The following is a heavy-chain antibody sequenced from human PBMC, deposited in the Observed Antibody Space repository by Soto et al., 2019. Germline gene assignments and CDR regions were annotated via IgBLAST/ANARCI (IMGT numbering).Heavy chain of an antibody. J-gene: IGHJ4*02. D-gene: IGHD6-6*01. CDR3: ARSSIEPRVFMYPFDS. V-gene: IGHV4-39*01. CDR2: IYYDENT. CDR1: GDSITSSSHY. Sequence: SETLSLTCTVSGDSITSSSHYWGCIRQPPGKGLECMSNIYYDENTYYNPSLKSRVAISLDTSKNQFSLRLNSVTAADTAVYYCARSSIEPRVFMYPFDSWGQGTLVTVS.